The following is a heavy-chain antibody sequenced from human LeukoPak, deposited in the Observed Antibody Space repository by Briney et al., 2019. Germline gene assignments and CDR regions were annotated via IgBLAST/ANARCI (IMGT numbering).Heavy chain of an antibody. CDR1: GFTFSSYA. Sequence: GGFLRLSCAASGFTFSSYAMSWVRQAPGKGLEWVSAISGSGGSTYYADSVKGRFTISRDNSKNSLYLQMNSLRAEDTAVYYCAKQYDFWSGPDYWGQGTLVTVSS. CDR3: AKQYDFWSGPDY. D-gene: IGHD3-3*01. CDR2: ISGSGGST. V-gene: IGHV3-23*01. J-gene: IGHJ4*02.